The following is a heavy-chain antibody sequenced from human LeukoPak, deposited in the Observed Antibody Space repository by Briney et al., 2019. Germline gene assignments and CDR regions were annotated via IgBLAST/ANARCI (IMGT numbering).Heavy chain of an antibody. D-gene: IGHD1-14*01. CDR2: IYPGDSDT. Sequence: GESLKISCKASGYNFIGYRIVWVRQMPGKGLEWMGIIYPGDSDTRYSPSFQGQVTISADKSISTAYLQWSSLKASDTAMYYCATYNRGYFDYWGQGTLVTVSS. CDR1: GYNFIGYR. CDR3: ATYNRGYFDY. V-gene: IGHV5-51*01. J-gene: IGHJ4*02.